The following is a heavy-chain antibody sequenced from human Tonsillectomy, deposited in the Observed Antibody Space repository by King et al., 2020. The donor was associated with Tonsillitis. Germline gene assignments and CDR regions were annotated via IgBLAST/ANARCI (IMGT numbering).Heavy chain of an antibody. CDR2: ITWNSGSI. V-gene: IGHV3-9*01. CDR3: AKEQDLRRWSCWYFDL. Sequence: VQLVESGGGLVQPGRSLRLSCAASGFTFGDYAMNWVRQVPGKGLEWVSGITWNSGSIAYADSVKGRFTISRDNAKNSLYLQMNNLRAEDTALYYCAKEQDLRRWSCWYFDLWGRGPLVTVSS. J-gene: IGHJ2*01. D-gene: IGHD4-23*01. CDR1: GFTFGDYA.